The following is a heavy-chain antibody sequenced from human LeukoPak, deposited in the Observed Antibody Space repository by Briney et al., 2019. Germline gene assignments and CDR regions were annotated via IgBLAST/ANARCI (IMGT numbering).Heavy chain of an antibody. CDR3: ARDVGGMATGYFDY. J-gene: IGHJ4*02. D-gene: IGHD5-12*01. Sequence: GGSLRLSCAASGLTVSSNFMSWVRQAPGKGLEWVSVIHSDGRTFYADTVKGRFTVSRDNSNDMLFLQMNSLRAGDTAVYYCARDVGGMATGYFDYWGQGTPVTVSS. CDR2: IHSDGRT. V-gene: IGHV3-66*02. CDR1: GLTVSSNF.